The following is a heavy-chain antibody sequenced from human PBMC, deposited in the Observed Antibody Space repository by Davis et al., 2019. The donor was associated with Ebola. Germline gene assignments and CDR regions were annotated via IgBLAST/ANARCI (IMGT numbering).Heavy chain of an antibody. CDR2: INTGSNYI. CDR3: ARALGGEDD. Sequence: GESLKISCEAAGCTGRSESMSWVRQAPGKGLEWVSSINTGSNYIYYADSVKGRFTISRDNSKNSLYLQMNSLRAEDMAVYYCARALGGEDDWGQGTLVTVSS. CDR1: GCTGRSES. J-gene: IGHJ4*02. V-gene: IGHV3-21*01. D-gene: IGHD3-16*01.